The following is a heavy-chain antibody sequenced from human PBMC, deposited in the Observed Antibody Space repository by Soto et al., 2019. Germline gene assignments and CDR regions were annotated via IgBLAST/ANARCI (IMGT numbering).Heavy chain of an antibody. CDR1: GLTFDDYA. CDR3: ARASQGYCTSSICEYYFDY. J-gene: IGHJ4*02. D-gene: IGHD2-2*01. Sequence: PGGPLRLSCRASGLTFDDYALHWAGQAPGKGLEWVSGISCNSGNAANADSVKGRFTISRDNIQRSMYLQMRSMNPEATAFYYCARASQGYCTSSICEYYFDYWGQGAQVTVSS. V-gene: IGHV3-9*01. CDR2: ISCNSGNA.